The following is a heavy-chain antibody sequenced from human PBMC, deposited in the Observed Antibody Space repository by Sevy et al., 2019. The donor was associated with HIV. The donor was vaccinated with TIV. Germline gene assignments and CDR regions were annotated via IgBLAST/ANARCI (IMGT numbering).Heavy chain of an antibody. Sequence: GGSLRLSCTAFGFNFSTYAMYWVRQAPGKGLEWVTVISSDENNKDYANSVKGRFTISRDNSKNTLYLQMNSLRAEDTAVYYCASHYYDSTGYYYPLDYWGQGTLVTVSS. V-gene: IGHV3-30*04. CDR2: ISSDENNK. CDR1: GFNFSTYA. J-gene: IGHJ4*02. D-gene: IGHD3-22*01. CDR3: ASHYYDSTGYYYPLDY.